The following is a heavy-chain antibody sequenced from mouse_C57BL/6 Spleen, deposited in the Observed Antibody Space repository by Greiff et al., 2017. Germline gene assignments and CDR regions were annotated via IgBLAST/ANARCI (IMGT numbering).Heavy chain of an antibody. V-gene: IGHV5-17*01. J-gene: IGHJ2*01. Sequence: EVKLMESGGGLVKPGGSPKLSCAASGFTFSDYGMHWVRQAPEKGLEWVAYISSGSSTIYYADTVKGRFTISRDNAKNTLFLQMTSLRSEDTAMYYCARGGLLYYFDYWGQGTTLTVSS. D-gene: IGHD1-1*01. CDR1: GFTFSDYG. CDR3: ARGGLLYYFDY. CDR2: ISSGSSTI.